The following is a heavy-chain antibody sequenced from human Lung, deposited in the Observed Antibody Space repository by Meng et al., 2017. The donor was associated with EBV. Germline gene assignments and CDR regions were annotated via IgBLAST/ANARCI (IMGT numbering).Heavy chain of an antibody. Sequence: RQLQESGSGLVKPSPTLSLTCAVSGGSISSGGYSWSWIRQPPGKDLEWIGYIYHSGSTYYNPSLKSRVTISVDRSKNQFSLKLSSVTAADTAVYYCARGITMVRGVPGHWIDPWCQGTLVTVSS. CDR3: ARGITMVRGVPGHWIDP. V-gene: IGHV4-30-2*01. CDR1: GGSISSGGYS. D-gene: IGHD3-10*01. CDR2: IYHSGST. J-gene: IGHJ5*02.